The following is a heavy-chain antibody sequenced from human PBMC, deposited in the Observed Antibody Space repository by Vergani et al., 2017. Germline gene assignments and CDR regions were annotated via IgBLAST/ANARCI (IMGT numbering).Heavy chain of an antibody. Sequence: QVQLVESGGGVVQPGRSLRLSCAASGFTFSSYGMHWVRQAPGKGLEWVAVISYDGSNKYYADSVKGRFTISRDNSKNTLYLQMNSLRAEDTAVYYCAKAVLLRRGFDPWGQGTLVTVSS. CDR3: AKAVLLRRGFDP. J-gene: IGHJ5*02. D-gene: IGHD3-10*01. CDR1: GFTFSSYG. CDR2: ISYDGSNK. V-gene: IGHV3-30*18.